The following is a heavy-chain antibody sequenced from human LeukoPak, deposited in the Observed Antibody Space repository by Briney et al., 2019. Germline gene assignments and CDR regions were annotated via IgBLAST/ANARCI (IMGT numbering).Heavy chain of an antibody. CDR2: ISWNSGSI. J-gene: IGHJ4*02. V-gene: IGHV3-9*01. Sequence: GRSLRLSCAASGFTFDDYAMHWVRQAPGKGLEWVSGISWNSGSIGYADSVKGRFIISRDNAKNSLYLQMNSLRAEDTALYYCAKGDSEGAIVFFDYWGQGTLVTVSS. D-gene: IGHD1-26*01. CDR1: GFTFDDYA. CDR3: AKGDSEGAIVFFDY.